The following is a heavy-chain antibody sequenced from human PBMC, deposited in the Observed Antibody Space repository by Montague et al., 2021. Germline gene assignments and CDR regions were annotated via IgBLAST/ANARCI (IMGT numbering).Heavy chain of an antibody. D-gene: IGHD2-15*01. CDR2: IYYSGTT. CDR3: ARSLYCRGGSCYSGFDP. CDR1: GGSISSASYY. V-gene: IGHV4-39*01. Sequence: SETLSLTCTVSGGSISSASYYWGWIRQPPGKGLEFIGVIYYSGTTYHNPSLKSRVTVSMDTSKNQFSLKLSSVIAADTAVYYCARSLYCRGGSCYSGFDPWGQGTLVTASS. J-gene: IGHJ5*02.